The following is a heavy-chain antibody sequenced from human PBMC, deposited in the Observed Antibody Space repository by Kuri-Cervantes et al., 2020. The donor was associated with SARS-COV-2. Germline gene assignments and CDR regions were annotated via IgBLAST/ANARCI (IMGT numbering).Heavy chain of an antibody. CDR2: IYYSGST. Sequence: GSLRLSCTVSGGSISSSSYYWGWIRQPPGKGLEWIGTIYYSGSTYYNPSLKSRVTISVDTSKNQFALKLSSVTAADTAVYYCARDNHYYGWGSLGIDYWGQGTLVTVSS. CDR1: GGSISSSSYY. CDR3: ARDNHYYGWGSLGIDY. D-gene: IGHD3-10*01. J-gene: IGHJ4*02. V-gene: IGHV4-39*06.